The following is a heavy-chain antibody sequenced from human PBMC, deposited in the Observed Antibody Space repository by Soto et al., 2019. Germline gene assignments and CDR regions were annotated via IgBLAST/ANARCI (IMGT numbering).Heavy chain of an antibody. CDR2: MNPNSGNT. Sequence: AAVKVSCKASGYTFTSYDINCVRQATGQGLEWMGWMNPNSGNTGYAQKCQGRVTMTRNTSISTAYMELSSLRSEDTAVYYCAREIFGVVSDYYYYYYMDVWGKGTTVTVSS. CDR1: GYTFTSYD. V-gene: IGHV1-8*01. D-gene: IGHD3-3*01. CDR3: AREIFGVVSDYYYYYYMDV. J-gene: IGHJ6*03.